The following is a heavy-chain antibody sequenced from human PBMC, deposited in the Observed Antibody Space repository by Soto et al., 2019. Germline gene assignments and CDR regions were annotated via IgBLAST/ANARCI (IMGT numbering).Heavy chain of an antibody. D-gene: IGHD5-12*01. CDR3: ARGRSVGSSYIVPLYYYYYGMEG. CDR1: GGSFSGYY. J-gene: IGHJ6*02. CDR2: INHSGST. Sequence: SETLSLTCAVYGGSFSGYYWSWIRQPPGKGLEWIGEINHSGSTNYNPSLKSRVTISVDTSKNQFSLKLSSVTAADTAVYYCARGRSVGSSYIVPLYYYYYGMEGWGQGTTVTVSS. V-gene: IGHV4-34*01.